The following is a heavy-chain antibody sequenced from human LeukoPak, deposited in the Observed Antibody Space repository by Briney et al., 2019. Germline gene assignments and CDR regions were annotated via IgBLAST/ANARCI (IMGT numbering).Heavy chain of an antibody. D-gene: IGHD3-10*01. Sequence: GGSLRLSCAASGFTFGSSAMSWVRQAPGKGLEWVSAISGNADRTHYADSVKGRFTVSRDTSKSTLFLQMNSLRAEDTAVYYCAKLLRGVVVPYFDYWGQGTLVTVSS. CDR1: GFTFGSSA. J-gene: IGHJ4*02. V-gene: IGHV3-23*01. CDR2: ISGNADRT. CDR3: AKLLRGVVVPYFDY.